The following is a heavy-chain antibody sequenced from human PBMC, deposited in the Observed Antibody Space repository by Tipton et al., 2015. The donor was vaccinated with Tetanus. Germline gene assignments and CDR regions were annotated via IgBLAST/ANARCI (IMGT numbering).Heavy chain of an antibody. Sequence: QLVQSGAEVKKPGESLKMSCKVSGRNSRSYWISWVRQMPGKGLEWMGIIYPGDSDATYSPSFQGQVTISAAKSISTAYLQWSSLKASDTATYYCARRRSAVLSGSYHYYYDVWGRGTLVTVSS. D-gene: IGHD3-3*01. V-gene: IGHV5-51*01. CDR2: IYPGDSDA. J-gene: IGHJ2*01. CDR3: ARRRSAVLSGSYHYYYDV. CDR1: GRNSRSYW.